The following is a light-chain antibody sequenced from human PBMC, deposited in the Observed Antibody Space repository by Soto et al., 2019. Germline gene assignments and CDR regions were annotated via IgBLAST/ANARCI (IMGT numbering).Light chain of an antibody. J-gene: IGLJ1*01. CDR3: QSYDSSLRVYV. CDR1: SSNIGAGYD. V-gene: IGLV1-40*01. CDR2: GNS. Sequence: QSVLTQPPSVSGAPGQRVTISCTGSSSNIGAGYDVHWYQQFPGTAPKLLIYGNSNRPSGVPDRFSASKSGTSASLAITGLQDEDEADYCCQSYDSSLRVYVFGTGTKVTVL.